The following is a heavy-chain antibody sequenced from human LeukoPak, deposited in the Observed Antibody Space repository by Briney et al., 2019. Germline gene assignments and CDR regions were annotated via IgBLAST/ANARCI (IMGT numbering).Heavy chain of an antibody. V-gene: IGHV4-59*01. CDR2: IYYSGST. CDR1: GGSISSYY. Sequence: SETLSLTCTVSGGSISSYYWSWIRQPPGKGLEWIGYIYYSGSTNYNPALKSRVTISVDTSKNQFSLKLSSVTAADTAVYYCARIGHEDYYFDYWGQGTLVTVSS. CDR3: ARIGHEDYYFDY. J-gene: IGHJ4*02.